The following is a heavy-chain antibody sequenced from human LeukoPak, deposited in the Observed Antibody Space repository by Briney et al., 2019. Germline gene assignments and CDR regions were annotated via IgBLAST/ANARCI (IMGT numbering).Heavy chain of an antibody. J-gene: IGHJ4*02. CDR3: AKHKSDCSSTSCYWYYFDY. CDR1: GFTFSSYA. CDR2: ISGSGGST. V-gene: IGHV3-23*01. D-gene: IGHD2-2*01. Sequence: GGSLRLSCAASGFTFSSYAMSWVRQAPGKGLEWVSAISGSGGSTYYADSVKGRFTIYRDNSKNTVYVKMNSLRADDTAVYYCAKHKSDCSSTSCYWYYFDYWGQGTLVTVSS.